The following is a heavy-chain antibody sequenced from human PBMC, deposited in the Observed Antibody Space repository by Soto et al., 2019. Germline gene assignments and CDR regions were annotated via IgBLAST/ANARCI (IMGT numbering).Heavy chain of an antibody. V-gene: IGHV4-34*01. Sequence: PSETLSLTCAVYGGSFSGYYWSWIRQPPGKGLEWIGEINHSGSTNYNPSLKSRVTISVDTSKNQFSLKLSSVTAADTAVYYCARAPLYGSGSYIVSYYYGVDVWGQGTTVTV. J-gene: IGHJ6*02. CDR2: INHSGST. D-gene: IGHD3-10*01. CDR3: ARAPLYGSGSYIVSYYYGVDV. CDR1: GGSFSGYY.